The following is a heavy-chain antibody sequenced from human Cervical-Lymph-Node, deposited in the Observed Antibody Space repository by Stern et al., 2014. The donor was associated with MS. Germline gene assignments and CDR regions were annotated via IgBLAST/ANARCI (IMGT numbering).Heavy chain of an antibody. CDR1: GYTLTELS. CDR2: FDPEDGET. D-gene: IGHD3-3*01. J-gene: IGHJ6*02. Sequence: QVQLVQSGAEVKKPGASVKVSCKVSGYTLTELSMHWVRQAPGKGLEWMGGFDPEDGETIYAQKFQGRVTMTEDTSTDTAYMELSSLRSEDTAVYYCATDRDDFRSGYSAPTKGYGLDGWGQGTTVTGTS. V-gene: IGHV1-24*01. CDR3: ATDRDDFRSGYSAPTKGYGLDG.